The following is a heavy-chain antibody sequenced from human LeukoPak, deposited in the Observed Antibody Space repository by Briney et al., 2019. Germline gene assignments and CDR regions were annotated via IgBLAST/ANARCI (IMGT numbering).Heavy chain of an antibody. D-gene: IGHD2-2*02. CDR2: ITGGGGGT. V-gene: IGHV3-23*01. Sequence: GGSLRLSCAASGFTFSSYAMTWVPQAPGKGLEWVSAITGGGGGTFYADSVKGRFTTSRDNSNNTLYLEMNSLRAEDTALYYCAKGSSSSCYTGLDPWGQGTLVTVSS. CDR1: GFTFSSYA. J-gene: IGHJ5*02. CDR3: AKGSSSSCYTGLDP.